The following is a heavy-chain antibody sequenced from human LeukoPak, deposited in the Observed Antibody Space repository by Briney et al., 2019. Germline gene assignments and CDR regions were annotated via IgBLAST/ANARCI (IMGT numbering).Heavy chain of an antibody. CDR3: ARGGIGILWFGDLSYDY. V-gene: IGHV4-34*01. CDR1: GGSFSGYY. D-gene: IGHD3-10*01. J-gene: IGHJ4*02. Sequence: SETLSLTCAVYGGSFSGYYWSWIRQPPGKGLEWIGEINHSGSTNYNPSLKSRVTISVDTSKNQFSLKLSSVTAADTAVYYCARGGIGILWFGDLSYDYWGQGTLVTVSS. CDR2: INHSGST.